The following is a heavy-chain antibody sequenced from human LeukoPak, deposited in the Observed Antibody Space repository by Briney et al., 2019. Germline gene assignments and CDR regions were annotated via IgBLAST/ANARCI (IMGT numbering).Heavy chain of an antibody. CDR3: ARVGTFADTLHAFDI. J-gene: IGHJ3*02. D-gene: IGHD3-16*01. CDR1: GFTFSSYG. V-gene: IGHV3-30*02. CDR2: IRYDGSNK. Sequence: PGGSLRLSCAASGFTFSSYGIHWVRQAPGKGLEWVAFIRYDGSNKYYADSVKGRFTISRDNAKNSLYLQMNSLRAEDTAVYYCARVGTFADTLHAFDIWGQGTMVTVSS.